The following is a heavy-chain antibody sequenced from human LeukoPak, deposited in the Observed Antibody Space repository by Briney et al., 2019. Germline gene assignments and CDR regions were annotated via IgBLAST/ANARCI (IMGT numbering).Heavy chain of an antibody. CDR2: IKGDGSEK. V-gene: IGHV3-7*01. J-gene: IGHJ4*02. CDR3: AKDSPFGGN. Sequence: GRSLRLSCAASGFSFDDYAMHWVRQAPGKGLEWVANIKGDGSEKNYVGSVKGRFTISRDNAKNSLYLQMNSLRAEDTAVYYCAKDSPFGGNWGQGTLVTVSS. CDR1: GFSFDDYA. D-gene: IGHD1-26*01.